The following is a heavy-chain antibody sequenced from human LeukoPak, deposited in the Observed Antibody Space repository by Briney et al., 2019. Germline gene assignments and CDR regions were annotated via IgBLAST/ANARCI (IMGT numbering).Heavy chain of an antibody. D-gene: IGHD5-18*01. Sequence: GASVKVSCKASGYIFTGYYMHWVRQPPGQGLEWMGWINPNSGGTNYAQKFQGRVTMTSDTSISTAYMELSRLRSDDTAVYYCAREKSATMVTPRSFHHWGQGTLVTVSS. CDR1: GYIFTGYY. V-gene: IGHV1-2*02. CDR3: AREKSATMVTPRSFHH. CDR2: INPNSGGT. J-gene: IGHJ1*01.